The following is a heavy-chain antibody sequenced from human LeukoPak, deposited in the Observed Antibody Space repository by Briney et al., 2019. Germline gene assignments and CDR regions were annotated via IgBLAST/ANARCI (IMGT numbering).Heavy chain of an antibody. D-gene: IGHD3-16*01. J-gene: IGHJ4*02. CDR3: ARGDPHGY. CDR2: IKSDGST. CDR1: GFTFSTYW. Sequence: GGSLRLSCAASGFTFSTYWMHWVRQAPGKGLVWVSRIKSDGSTNYADSVKGRFTISRDNAKNTLSLQMNSLRPEDTGVYYCARGDPHGYWGQGTLVTVSS. V-gene: IGHV3-74*01.